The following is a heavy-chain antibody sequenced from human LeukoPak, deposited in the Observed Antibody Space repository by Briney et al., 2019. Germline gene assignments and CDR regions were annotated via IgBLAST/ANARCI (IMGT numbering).Heavy chain of an antibody. J-gene: IGHJ4*03. CDR3: GGGRVWIAFET. D-gene: IGHD2-2*03. Sequence: SETLSLTCSVSGGSLSPYCCSWIRQPPGKGLEWIGYFCYTGSTNYNPSLTSRVTMSVDMSKNQFSLKLSSVTAADTAVYYCGGGRVWIAFETWGHGTLLTVSS. CDR2: FCYTGST. V-gene: IGHV4-59*01. CDR1: GGSLSPYC.